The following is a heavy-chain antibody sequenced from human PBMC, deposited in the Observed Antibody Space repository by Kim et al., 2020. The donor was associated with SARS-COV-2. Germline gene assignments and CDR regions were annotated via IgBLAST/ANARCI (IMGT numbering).Heavy chain of an antibody. CDR2: FDPEDGET. J-gene: IGHJ4*02. Sequence: ASVKVSCKVSGDTLTELSMHWVRQAPGKGLEWMGGFDPEDGETIYAQKLQGRATMTEDTSTDTAYMELSSLRSEDTAVYYCATDLLLVRGVLNSLSYWGQGTLVTVSS. CDR1: GDTLTELS. D-gene: IGHD3-10*01. V-gene: IGHV1-24*01. CDR3: ATDLLLVRGVLNSLSY.